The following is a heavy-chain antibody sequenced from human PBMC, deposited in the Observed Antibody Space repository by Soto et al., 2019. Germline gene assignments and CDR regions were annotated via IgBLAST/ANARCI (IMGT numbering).Heavy chain of an antibody. V-gene: IGHV3-74*01. CDR2: ISSDGSST. CDR1: GFTFSNYW. J-gene: IGHJ4*02. CDR3: ARVYGSGWAHFDC. Sequence: GGSLRLSCAASGFTFSNYWMHWVRQAPGKGLVWVSRISSDGSSTNYADSVKGRFTISRDNAKNTLHLQMNGLRAEDTAVYYYARVYGSGWAHFDCWGQITLVTVST. D-gene: IGHD6-19*01.